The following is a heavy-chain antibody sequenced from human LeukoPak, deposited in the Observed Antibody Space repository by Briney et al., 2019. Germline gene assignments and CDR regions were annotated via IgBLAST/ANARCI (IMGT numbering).Heavy chain of an antibody. CDR3: VKYTCNDVSCYDYESDP. CDR2: ISASGGST. J-gene: IGHJ5*02. Sequence: GGSLRLSCAASGFTVTTSAMACVRQAPGKGLEWVSGISASGGSTCYADSVKGRFTISRDNSKNTLYLQVNSLIADDTAIDNCVKYTCNDVSCYDYESDPWGQGTLVTVSS. D-gene: IGHD2-15*01. CDR1: GFTVTTSA. V-gene: IGHV3-23*01.